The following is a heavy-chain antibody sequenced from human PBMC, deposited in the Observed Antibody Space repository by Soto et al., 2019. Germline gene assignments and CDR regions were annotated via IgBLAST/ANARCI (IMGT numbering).Heavy chain of an antibody. CDR1: GGSISSGGYS. J-gene: IGHJ4*02. V-gene: IGHV4-30-2*01. D-gene: IGHD2-2*01. Sequence: SETLSLTCAVSGGSISSGGYSWSWIRQPPGKGLEWIGYIYHSGSTYYNPSLKSRVTISVDRSKNQFSLKVNSVTAADTAVYYCARGRLVPAVTFDYWGQGALVTVSS. CDR2: IYHSGST. CDR3: ARGRLVPAVTFDY.